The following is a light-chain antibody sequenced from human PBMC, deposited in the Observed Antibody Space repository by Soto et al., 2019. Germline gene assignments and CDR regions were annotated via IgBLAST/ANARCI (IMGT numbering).Light chain of an antibody. CDR2: GVS. CDR3: QQYGSSPIT. J-gene: IGKJ5*01. CDR1: QRVSNTY. V-gene: IGKV3-20*01. Sequence: EIVLTQSPGTLSLSPGERAILSCRASQRVSNTYLAWYQQKPGQAPRLLIYGVSSRAPGIPDRFSGSGSGTDLTLTSSRLEPEDFAVYYCQQYGSSPITFGQGTRLEIK.